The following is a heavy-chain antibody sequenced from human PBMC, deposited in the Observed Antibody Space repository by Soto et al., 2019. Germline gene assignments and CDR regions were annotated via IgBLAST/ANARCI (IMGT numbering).Heavy chain of an antibody. CDR3: AKVQAREQTLDY. CDR2: ISYDGSNK. V-gene: IGHV3-30*18. D-gene: IGHD1-1*01. J-gene: IGHJ4*02. Sequence: QVQLVESGGGVVQPGRSLRLSCAASGFTFSSYGMHWVRQAPGKGLEWVAVISYDGSNKYYADSVKGRFTISRDNSKNTLYLQMNSLRAEDTAVYYCAKVQAREQTLDYWGQGTLVTVSS. CDR1: GFTFSSYG.